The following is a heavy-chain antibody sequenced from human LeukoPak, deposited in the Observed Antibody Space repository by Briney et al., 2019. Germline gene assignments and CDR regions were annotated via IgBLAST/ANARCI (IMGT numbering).Heavy chain of an antibody. CDR2: INHSGST. Sequence: SETLSLTCAVYGGSFSGYYWSWIRQPPGKGLEWIGEINHSGSTNYNPSLKSRVTISVDTSKNQFSLKPSSVTAADTAVYYCAREGDSSSWYPFYFDYWGQGTLVTVSS. CDR3: AREGDSSSWYPFYFDY. D-gene: IGHD6-13*01. V-gene: IGHV4-34*01. CDR1: GGSFSGYY. J-gene: IGHJ4*02.